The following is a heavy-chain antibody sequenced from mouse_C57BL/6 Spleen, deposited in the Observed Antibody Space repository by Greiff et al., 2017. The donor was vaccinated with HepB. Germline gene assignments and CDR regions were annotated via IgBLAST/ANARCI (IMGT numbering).Heavy chain of an antibody. CDR1: GYSFTDYN. CDR2: INPNYGTT. J-gene: IGHJ1*03. CDR3: AKDGSSHWYFDV. V-gene: IGHV1-39*01. Sequence: EVKLMESGPELVKPGASVKISCKASGYSFTDYNMNWVKQSNGKSLEWIGVINPNYGTTSYNQKFKGKATLTVDQSSSTAYMQLNSLTSEDSAVYYCAKDGSSHWYFDVWGTGTTVTVSS. D-gene: IGHD1-1*01.